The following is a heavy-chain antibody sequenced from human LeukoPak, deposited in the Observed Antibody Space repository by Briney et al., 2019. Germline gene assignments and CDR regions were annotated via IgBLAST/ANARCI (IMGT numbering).Heavy chain of an antibody. V-gene: IGHV4-39*01. CDR2: IYYSGST. Sequence: SETLSLTCTVSGVPLSSSRYYGRWIPRPPGEGLEWIGSIYYSGSTYYNPSLKSRVTISVDTSKNQFSLKLTSVTAADTAVYYCARLCVAAAYHDYWGQGTLVTVSS. CDR3: ARLCVAAAYHDY. D-gene: IGHD6-13*01. CDR1: GVPLSSSRYY. J-gene: IGHJ4*02.